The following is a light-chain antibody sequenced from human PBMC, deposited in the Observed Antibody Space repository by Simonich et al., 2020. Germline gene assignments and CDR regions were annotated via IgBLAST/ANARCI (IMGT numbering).Light chain of an antibody. CDR3: QQYYSTPWT. Sequence: DIVMTQSPDSLAVSLGGRATINRKSSQSVLYSSNNKNYLAWYQQKPGQPPKLLIYWASTRESGVPDRFGGSGSGTDFTLTISSLQAEDVAVYYCQQYYSTPWTFGQGTKVEIK. J-gene: IGKJ1*01. V-gene: IGKV4-1*01. CDR1: QSVLYSSNNKNY. CDR2: WAS.